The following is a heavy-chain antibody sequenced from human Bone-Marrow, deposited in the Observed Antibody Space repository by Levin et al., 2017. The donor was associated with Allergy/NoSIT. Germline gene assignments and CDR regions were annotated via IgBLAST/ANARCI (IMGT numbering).Heavy chain of an antibody. V-gene: IGHV4-39*07. CDR3: SGEALAYFDY. Sequence: PSETLSLTCTVSGDSINDSHHSWAWIRQPPGKGLEWIGSIYYSGRTYYNPSLKSPVTISLDTSKNKCSLKLSAATAADTSVDYGSGEALAYFDYWGPGTLVTVSS. CDR2: IYYSGRT. J-gene: IGHJ4*02. CDR1: GDSINDSHHS.